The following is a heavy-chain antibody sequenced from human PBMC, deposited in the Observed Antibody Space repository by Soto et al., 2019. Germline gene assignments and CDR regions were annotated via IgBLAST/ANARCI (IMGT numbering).Heavy chain of an antibody. CDR1: GDSISSGDYY. CDR3: ARAVLRYYYGMDV. J-gene: IGHJ6*02. CDR2: IYYSGST. V-gene: IGHV4-30-4*01. Sequence: SETLSLTCTISGDSISSGDYYWSWIRQPPGKGLEWIGYIYYSGSTHYNPSLKSRVTISLDTSKNQFSLKLSSVTAADTAVYYCARAVLRYYYGMDVWGQGTTVTVSS. D-gene: IGHD1-20*01.